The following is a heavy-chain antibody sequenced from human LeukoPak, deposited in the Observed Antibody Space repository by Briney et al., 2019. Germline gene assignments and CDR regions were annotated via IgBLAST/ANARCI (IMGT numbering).Heavy chain of an antibody. J-gene: IGHJ4*02. D-gene: IGHD7-27*01. CDR3: VKDEDWGFGS. CDR1: GFSFRDYG. V-gene: IGHV3-30*02. CDR2: IRSDGSDK. Sequence: GGYLRLSCAASGFSFRDYGMHWVRRTPGQGLEGVAFIRSDGSDKYYADSVKGRFTISRDTSTNTLYLQMNGLRTEDTAPYHCVKDEDWGFGSWGQGTPVTVSS.